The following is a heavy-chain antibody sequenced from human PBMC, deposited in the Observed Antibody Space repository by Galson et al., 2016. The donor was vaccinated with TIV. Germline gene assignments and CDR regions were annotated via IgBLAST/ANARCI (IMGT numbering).Heavy chain of an antibody. CDR1: GYTFTDSY. CDR2: INTNGSGT. Sequence: SVKLSCKASGYTFTDSYIHWVRQAPGQGLAWMGSINTNGSGTNSAQKFQGRVTMTRDTYVSTAYMKLRTLSSDDPALYYCAREMTECSGRIRSLFGYWGQGTLVTVSS. CDR3: AREMTECSGRIRSLFGY. J-gene: IGHJ4*02. D-gene: IGHD2-15*01. V-gene: IGHV1-2*02.